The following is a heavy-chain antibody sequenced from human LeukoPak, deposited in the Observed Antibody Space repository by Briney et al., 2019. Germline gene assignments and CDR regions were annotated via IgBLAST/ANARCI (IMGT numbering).Heavy chain of an antibody. Sequence: GRSLRLSCAASGFSFSIYGMHWVRQAPGKGLEWVSTIHGGGDITYYADSVKGRFTISRDNSKNTLYLQMNSLRAEDTAVYYCAKDGGIGVTMIVVNYYYYGMDVWGQGTTVTVSS. J-gene: IGHJ6*02. D-gene: IGHD3-22*01. V-gene: IGHV3-23*01. CDR1: GFSFSIYG. CDR3: AKDGGIGVTMIVVNYYYYGMDV. CDR2: IHGGGDIT.